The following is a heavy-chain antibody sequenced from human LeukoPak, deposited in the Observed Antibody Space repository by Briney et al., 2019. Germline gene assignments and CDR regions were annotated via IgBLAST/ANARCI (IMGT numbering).Heavy chain of an antibody. CDR3: ARGNPLRYFDWLLSRNNWFDP. J-gene: IGHJ5*02. CDR1: GGSFSGYY. D-gene: IGHD3-9*01. Sequence: SETLSLTCAVYGGSFSGYYWSWIRQPPGKGLEWIGEINHSGSTNYNPSLKSRVTISVDTSKNQFSLKLSSVTAADSAVYYCARGNPLRYFDWLLSRNNWFDPWGQGTLVTVSS. CDR2: INHSGST. V-gene: IGHV4-34*01.